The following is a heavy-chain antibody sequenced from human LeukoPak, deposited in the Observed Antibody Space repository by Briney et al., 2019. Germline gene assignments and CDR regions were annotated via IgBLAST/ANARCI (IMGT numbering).Heavy chain of an antibody. Sequence: GGSLRLSCAASGFTFSSYWVYWVRQARGKGVVWVSRINSDGRRTSYAYSVKSRLTISRDNAKNTLYLQMNSLRAEDTGVYYCARGGDYSWEAVPWWGQGTLVTVSS. CDR3: ARGGDYSWEAVPW. V-gene: IGHV3-74*01. D-gene: IGHD4-17*01. CDR2: INSDGRRT. J-gene: IGHJ4*02. CDR1: GFTFSSYW.